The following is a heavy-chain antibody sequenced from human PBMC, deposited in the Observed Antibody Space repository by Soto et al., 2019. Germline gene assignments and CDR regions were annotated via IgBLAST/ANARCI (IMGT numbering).Heavy chain of an antibody. J-gene: IGHJ4*02. CDR2: INPDNGGT. D-gene: IGHD6-6*01. V-gene: IGHV1-2*02. CDR3: AGEVGKVGCSRSPCDY. CDR1: GYTFTGHY. Sequence: QVQLVQSGAEVKKPGASVKVSCKASGYTFTGHYMYWVRQAPGQGLEWMGWINPDNGGTSYAQKFQGILTKTTETSIDTAYMELSRLRSDDTAVYYCAGEVGKVGCSRSPCDYWGQGSLVTVST.